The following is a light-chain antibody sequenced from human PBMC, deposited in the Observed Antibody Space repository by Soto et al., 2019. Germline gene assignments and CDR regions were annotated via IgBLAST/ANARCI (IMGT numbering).Light chain of an antibody. Sequence: HSALTPPPSASGTPGQRVTISCSGSSSNIGSNYVYWYQQLPGTAPKLLIYKNNQRPSGVPDRFSGSKSGTSASLAISGLRSEDEADYYCATWDDSLSAWVFGGGTKVTVL. J-gene: IGLJ3*02. V-gene: IGLV1-47*01. CDR2: KNN. CDR3: ATWDDSLSAWV. CDR1: SSNIGSNY.